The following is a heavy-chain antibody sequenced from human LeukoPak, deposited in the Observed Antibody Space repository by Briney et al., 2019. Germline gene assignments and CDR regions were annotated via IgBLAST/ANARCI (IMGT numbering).Heavy chain of an antibody. Sequence: GGSLRLSCTTSGFTFSTYWMSWVRQAPGKGLEWVANIKQDGSEKYYVDSVKGRFTISRDNARNSLYLQMNSLQAEDTAVYYCASGDGFDFWGLGTLVTVSS. J-gene: IGHJ4*02. CDR3: ASGDGFDF. CDR1: GFTFSTYW. CDR2: IKQDGSEK. V-gene: IGHV3-7*01.